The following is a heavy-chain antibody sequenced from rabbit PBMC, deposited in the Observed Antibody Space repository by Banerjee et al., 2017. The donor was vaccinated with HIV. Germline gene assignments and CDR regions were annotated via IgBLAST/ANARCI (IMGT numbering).Heavy chain of an antibody. CDR2: INTATGKA. J-gene: IGHJ6*01. Sequence: QSLEESRGDLVKPGASLTLTCTASGFSFSNGYWICWVRQAPGKGLEWIACINTATGKAVYASWAKGRFTISKTSSTTVTLQMTSLTAADTATYFCARDSSSSFSSYGMDLWGPGTLVTVS. V-gene: IGHV1S40*01. CDR3: ARDSSSSFSSYGMDL. D-gene: IGHD1-1*01. CDR1: GFSFSNGYW.